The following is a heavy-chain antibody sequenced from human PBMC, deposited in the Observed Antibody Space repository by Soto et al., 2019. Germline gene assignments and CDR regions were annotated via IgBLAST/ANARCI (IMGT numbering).Heavy chain of an antibody. CDR2: IIPILGIA. V-gene: IGHV1-69*02. CDR3: ASEPDSSGWYGEESTVGLGG. CDR1: GGTFSSYT. D-gene: IGHD6-19*01. Sequence: QVQLVQSGAEVKKPGSSVKVSCKASGGTFSSYTISWVRQAPGQGLEWMGRIIPILGIANYAQKFQGRVTSTADKTTSTAYMELSSLRSDDTAVYSCASEPDSSGWYGEESTVGLGGWGQGTLVTVSS. J-gene: IGHJ4*02.